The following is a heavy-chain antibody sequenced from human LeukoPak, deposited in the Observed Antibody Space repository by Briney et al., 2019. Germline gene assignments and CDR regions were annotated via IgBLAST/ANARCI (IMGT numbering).Heavy chain of an antibody. CDR3: AKDHYDSSGYPPYYFDY. D-gene: IGHD3-22*01. J-gene: IGHJ4*02. CDR2: ISYDGSNK. Sequence: GGSLRLSCAASGFTFRSYGMHWVRQAPGKGLEWVAVISYDGSNKYYADSVKGRFTISRDSSKNTLYLQMNSLRAEDTAVYYCAKDHYDSSGYPPYYFDYWGQGTLVTVSS. V-gene: IGHV3-30*18. CDR1: GFTFRSYG.